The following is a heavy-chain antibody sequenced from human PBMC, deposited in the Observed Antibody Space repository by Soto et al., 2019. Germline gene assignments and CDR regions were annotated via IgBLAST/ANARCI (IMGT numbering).Heavy chain of an antibody. Sequence: GGSLRLSCAASGFTVSSNYMSWVRQAPGKGLEWVSLIYSGGNTYYADSVKGGFTLSRDTSQNTLYLQMNSLRAEDTAVYHCAXPSTGFPSSSWQTPLDYWGQGTLVTVSS. D-gene: IGHD6-13*01. V-gene: IGHV3-53*01. CDR3: AXPSTGFPSSSWQTPLDY. J-gene: IGHJ4*02. CDR2: IYSGGNT. CDR1: GFTVSSNY.